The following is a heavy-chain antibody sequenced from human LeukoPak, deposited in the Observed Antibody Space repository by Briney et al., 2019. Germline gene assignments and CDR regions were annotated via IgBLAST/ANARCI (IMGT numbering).Heavy chain of an antibody. Sequence: SETLSLTCTVSGGSISSSSYYWGWIRQPPGKGLEWIGSIYYSGSTYYNPSLKSRVTISVDTSKNQFSLKLSSVTAADTAVYYCARERRITMIVVTFDYWGQGTLVTVSS. V-gene: IGHV4-39*07. J-gene: IGHJ4*02. D-gene: IGHD3-22*01. CDR2: IYYSGST. CDR1: GGSISSSSYY. CDR3: ARERRITMIVVTFDY.